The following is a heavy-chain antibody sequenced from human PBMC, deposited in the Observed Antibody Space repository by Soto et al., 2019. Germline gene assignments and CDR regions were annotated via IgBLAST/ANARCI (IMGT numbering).Heavy chain of an antibody. CDR1: GGSISSSSYY. D-gene: IGHD5-12*01. Sequence: QLQLQESGPGLVKPSETLSLTCTVSGGSISSSSYYWGWIRQPPGKGLEWIGSIYYSGSTYYNPSLKSRVTISVDTSKNQFSLKLSSVTAADTAVYYCARSRGATETDIVAWGVFDHWGQGTLVTVSS. CDR2: IYYSGST. CDR3: ARSRGATETDIVAWGVFDH. J-gene: IGHJ4*02. V-gene: IGHV4-39*01.